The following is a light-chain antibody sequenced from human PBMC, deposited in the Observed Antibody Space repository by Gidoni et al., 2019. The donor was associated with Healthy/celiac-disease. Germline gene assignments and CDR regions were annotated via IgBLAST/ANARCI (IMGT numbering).Light chain of an antibody. Sequence: ELVLTQSPGTLSMSPGERAPLSCRARQSVSSSYIAWYQQKPGQATSLLIYGASSRATDIPDRFSGSGSGTDFTLTISRLEPEDFAFYYCQRFGSSPPIFTFGPGTKVDIK. V-gene: IGKV3-20*01. CDR2: GAS. CDR1: QSVSSSY. CDR3: QRFGSSPPIFT. J-gene: IGKJ3*01.